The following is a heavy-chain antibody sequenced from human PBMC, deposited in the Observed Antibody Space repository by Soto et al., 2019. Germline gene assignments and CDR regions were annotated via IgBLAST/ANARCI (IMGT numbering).Heavy chain of an antibody. V-gene: IGHV3-30*18. CDR1: RFSRSRYG. Sequence: PGGSLRLSCAVHRFSRSRYGMPCARHAPGKGLEWVAVISYDGRNKYYADSVKGRFTISRDNSKNTLYLQMNSLRAEDTAVYYCAKDFSAHDFWSGYYIGPTNYYYYGMDVWGQGTTVTVSS. D-gene: IGHD3-3*01. CDR3: AKDFSAHDFWSGYYIGPTNYYYYGMDV. CDR2: ISYDGRNK. J-gene: IGHJ6*02.